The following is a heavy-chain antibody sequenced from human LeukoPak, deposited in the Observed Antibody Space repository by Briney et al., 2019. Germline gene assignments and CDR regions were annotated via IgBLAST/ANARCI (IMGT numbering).Heavy chain of an antibody. CDR2: IIPIFGTA. V-gene: IGHV1-69*13. CDR3: ARGPKVGVTGGLYYMDV. Sequence: ASVKVSCKASGGTFSSYAISWVRQAPGQGLEWMGGIIPIFGTANYAQKFQGRVTITADESTSTAYMELSSLRSEDTAVYYCARGPKVGVTGGLYYMDVWGKGTTVTVSS. D-gene: IGHD1-26*01. CDR1: GGTFSSYA. J-gene: IGHJ6*03.